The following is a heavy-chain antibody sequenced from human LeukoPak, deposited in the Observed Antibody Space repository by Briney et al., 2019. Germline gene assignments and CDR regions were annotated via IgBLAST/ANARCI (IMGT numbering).Heavy chain of an antibody. CDR2: ISWNSGSI. CDR1: GFTFDDYA. D-gene: IGHD3-10*01. J-gene: IGHJ2*01. V-gene: IGHV3-9*01. CDR3: AKGPMVRGVINWYFDL. Sequence: PGRSLRLSCAASGFTFDDYAMHWARQAPGKGLEWVSGISWNSGSIGYADSVKGRFTISRDNAKNSLYLQMNSLRAEDTALYYCAKGPMVRGVINWYFDLWGRGTLVTVSS.